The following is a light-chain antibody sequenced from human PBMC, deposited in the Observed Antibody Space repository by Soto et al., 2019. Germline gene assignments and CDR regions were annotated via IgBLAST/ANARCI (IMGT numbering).Light chain of an antibody. CDR1: SSDVGGYNY. CDR3: SSYISSDAFE. CDR2: DVS. J-gene: IGLJ2*01. V-gene: IGLV2-14*01. Sequence: QSALTQPASVSGSPGQSITISCTGTSSDVGGYNYVSWYQQHPGKAPKLIIYDVSRRPSGVSNRFSGSKSGNTASLTISGLQAEDEAEYYCSSYISSDAFEFGGGTKLTVL.